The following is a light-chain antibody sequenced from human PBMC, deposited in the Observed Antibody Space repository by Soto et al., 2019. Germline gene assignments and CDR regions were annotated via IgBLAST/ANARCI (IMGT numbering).Light chain of an antibody. CDR1: QSVSNN. V-gene: IGKV3-15*01. CDR2: GAS. CDR3: QQYKNWPL. J-gene: IGKJ5*01. Sequence: EIVLTQSPGTLSLSPGERATLSCMASQSVSNNYLAWYQQKPGQAPRLLIYGASTRATGIPVRFSGSGFGTEFTLTISSLQSEDFAVYYCQQYKNWPLFGQGTRLEVK.